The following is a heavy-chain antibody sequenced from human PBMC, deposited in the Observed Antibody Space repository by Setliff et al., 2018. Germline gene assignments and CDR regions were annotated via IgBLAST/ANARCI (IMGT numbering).Heavy chain of an antibody. J-gene: IGHJ4*02. D-gene: IGHD5-18*01. CDR2: IIPIFATT. CDR1: GGTFSSYT. Sequence: SVKVSCKASGGTFSSYTITWMRQAPGQGLEWMGRIIPIFATTDYAQKFQGRVTITTDDSTSTAYMALSSLRSEDTAVYYCARGGVDTAMVYYFDYWGQGTLVTVSS. V-gene: IGHV1-69*05. CDR3: ARGGVDTAMVYYFDY.